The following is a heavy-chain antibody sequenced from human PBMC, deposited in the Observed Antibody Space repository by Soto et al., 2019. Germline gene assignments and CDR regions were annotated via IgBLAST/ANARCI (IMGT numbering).Heavy chain of an antibody. D-gene: IGHD2-21*02. CDR3: AARALLGGDLHSGGDV. Sequence: QMQLVQSGPEVKKPGTSVKVSCKASGFTFTSSAVQWVRQARGQRLEWIGWIVVGSGNTNYAQKFQERVTITRDMSTSTAYMELSSLRSEDTAVDYCAARALLGGDLHSGGDVWGQGTTVTVSS. J-gene: IGHJ6*02. CDR2: IVVGSGNT. CDR1: GFTFTSSA. V-gene: IGHV1-58*01.